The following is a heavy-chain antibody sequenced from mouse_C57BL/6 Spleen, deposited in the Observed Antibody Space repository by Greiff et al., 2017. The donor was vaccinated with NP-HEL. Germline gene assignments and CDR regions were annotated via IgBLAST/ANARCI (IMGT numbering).Heavy chain of an antibody. Sequence: VQLKQSGPELVKPGASVKISCKASGYSFTGYYMNWVKQSPEKSLEWIGEINPSTGGTTYNQKFKAKATLTVDKSSSTAYMQLKSLTSEDSAVYYCARDGYYDGDYWGQGTSVTVSS. J-gene: IGHJ4*01. D-gene: IGHD2-3*01. CDR1: GYSFTGYY. CDR3: ARDGYYDGDY. CDR2: INPSTGGT. V-gene: IGHV1-42*01.